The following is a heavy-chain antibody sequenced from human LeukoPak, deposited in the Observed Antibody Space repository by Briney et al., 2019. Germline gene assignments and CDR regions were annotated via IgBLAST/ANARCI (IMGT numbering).Heavy chain of an antibody. J-gene: IGHJ6*02. Sequence: PGGSLRLSCAASGFSFRTYAMQWVRQAPGKGLEWFSGISDSGDRTFYAHSVRGRFTISRDNSKNHLYLQMNSLRAEDMAMYFCAKYLTAKGPPYALEVWGQGTTVTVSS. D-gene: IGHD1-14*01. CDR2: ISDSGDRT. CDR3: AKYLTAKGPPYALEV. CDR1: GFSFRTYA. V-gene: IGHV3-23*01.